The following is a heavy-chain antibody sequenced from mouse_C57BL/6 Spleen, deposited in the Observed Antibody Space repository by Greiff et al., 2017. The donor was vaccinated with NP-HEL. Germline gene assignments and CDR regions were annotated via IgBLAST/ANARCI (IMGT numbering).Heavy chain of an antibody. D-gene: IGHD2-4*01. Sequence: EVKLQESGPGLVKPSQSLSLTCSVTGYSITSGYYWNWIRQFPGNKLEWMGYISYDGSNNYNPSLKNRISITRDTSKNQFFLKLNSVTTEDTATYYCATCYDYDGGFAYWGQGTLVTVSA. CDR3: ATCYDYDGGFAY. CDR1: GYSITSGYY. J-gene: IGHJ3*01. V-gene: IGHV3-6*01. CDR2: ISYDGSN.